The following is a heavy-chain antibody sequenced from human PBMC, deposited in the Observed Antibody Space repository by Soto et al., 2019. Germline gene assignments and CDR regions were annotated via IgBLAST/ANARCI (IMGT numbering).Heavy chain of an antibody. V-gene: IGHV2-5*02. CDR2: IYWDDDK. CDR3: AHTSYGDYMSYFDY. CDR1: GFSLSTSGVG. J-gene: IGHJ4*02. D-gene: IGHD4-17*01. Sequence: QITLKESGPTLVKPTQTLTLTCTFSGFSLSTSGVGVGWIRQPPGKALEWLALIYWDDDKRYSPSLKSTLTITKDTSKNQVVLTMTNMDPVDTATYYCAHTSYGDYMSYFDYWGQGTLVTVSS.